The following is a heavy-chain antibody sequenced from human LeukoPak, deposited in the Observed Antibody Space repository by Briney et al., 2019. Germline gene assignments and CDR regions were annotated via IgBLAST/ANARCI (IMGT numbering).Heavy chain of an antibody. D-gene: IGHD6-19*01. V-gene: IGHV3-48*03. CDR3: TTLTVASNFDY. Sequence: GGSLRLSCAASGFSFSVYEMHWVRQAPGKGLEWISDISSSGTTTYYADSVKGRFTISRDNAKNSLYLQMNSLRAEDTAVHYCTTLTVASNFDYWGQGTLVTVSS. CDR1: GFSFSVYE. CDR2: ISSSGTTT. J-gene: IGHJ4*02.